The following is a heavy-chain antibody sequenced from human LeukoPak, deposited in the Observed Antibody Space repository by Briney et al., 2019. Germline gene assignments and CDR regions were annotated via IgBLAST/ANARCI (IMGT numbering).Heavy chain of an antibody. CDR1: GYTFTSYY. CDR2: INPSGGST. Sequence: ASVKVSCKASGYTFTSYYMHWVRQAPGQGLEWMGIINPSGGSTSYAQKFQGRVTMTRDTSTSTVYMELSSLRSEDTAVYYCARDHLQYNWNDGNYDAFDIWGQGTMVTVSS. D-gene: IGHD1-1*01. CDR3: ARDHLQYNWNDGNYDAFDI. J-gene: IGHJ3*02. V-gene: IGHV1-46*01.